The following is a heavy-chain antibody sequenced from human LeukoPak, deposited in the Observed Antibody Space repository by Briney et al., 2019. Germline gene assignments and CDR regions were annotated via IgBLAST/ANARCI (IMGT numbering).Heavy chain of an antibody. J-gene: IGHJ6*02. CDR3: ARHREGQWLAYYYYYGMDV. Sequence: GESLKISCQGSGYSFTSSWIGWVRQMPGKGLEWMGIIYPGDSDTRYSPSFQGQVTISADKSISTDYLQWSSLKASDTAMYYCARHREGQWLAYYYYYGMDVWGQGTTVTVSS. CDR2: IYPGDSDT. D-gene: IGHD6-19*01. V-gene: IGHV5-51*01. CDR1: GYSFTSSW.